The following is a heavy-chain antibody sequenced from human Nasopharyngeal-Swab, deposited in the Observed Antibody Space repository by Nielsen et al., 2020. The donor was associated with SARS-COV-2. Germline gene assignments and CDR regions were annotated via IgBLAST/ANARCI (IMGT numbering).Heavy chain of an antibody. Sequence: WIRQPPGKGLEWVAVISYDGSSKYYADSVKGRFTIFRDNSKNTLYLQMNSLRAEDTAVYYCTRDLAFPDTAMNIHLGYWGQGALVTVSS. D-gene: IGHD5-18*01. V-gene: IGHV3-30-3*01. CDR2: ISYDGSSK. J-gene: IGHJ4*02. CDR3: TRDLAFPDTAMNIHLGY.